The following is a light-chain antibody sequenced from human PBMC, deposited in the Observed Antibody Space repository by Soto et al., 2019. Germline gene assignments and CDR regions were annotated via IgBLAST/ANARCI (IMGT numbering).Light chain of an antibody. CDR3: QQYNNYLGT. V-gene: IGKV1-5*03. CDR2: KAS. Sequence: DIQMTQSPSTLSASVGDRVTITCRASQSISSWLAWYQQKPGKAPKLLIYKASSLERGVPSRFSGSGSGTDFTLTISSLQPDDFATYYCQQYNNYLGTFGQGTKVEIK. J-gene: IGKJ1*01. CDR1: QSISSW.